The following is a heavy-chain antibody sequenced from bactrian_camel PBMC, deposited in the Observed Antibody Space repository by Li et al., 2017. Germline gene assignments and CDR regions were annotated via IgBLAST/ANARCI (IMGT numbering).Heavy chain of an antibody. D-gene: IGHD4*01. Sequence: HVQLVESGGGSVQAGGSLRLSCEASGYGYSTYCMAWFRQRPGTQRKREEVAVMDDTGYTNYYDSSVKGRFTISKDKDHVKNTLFLEMTNLKADDTAMYYCTADTVKASLATIAQFAAYEGHGTQVTVS. CDR1: GYGYSTYC. CDR2: MDDTGYT. J-gene: IGHJ4*01. V-gene: IGHV3S53*01.